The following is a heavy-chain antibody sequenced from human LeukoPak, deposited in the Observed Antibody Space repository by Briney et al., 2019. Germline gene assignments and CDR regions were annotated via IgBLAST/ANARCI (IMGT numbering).Heavy chain of an antibody. CDR1: GFTFSSHG. CDR3: ARVRGPTVLTLYFDY. CDR2: ISPSSDTM. V-gene: IGHV3-48*02. J-gene: IGHJ4*01. D-gene: IGHD4/OR15-4a*01. Sequence: GGSLRLSCAASGFTFSSHGMVWVRQAQGKGLEWVSYISPSSDTMYYANSVKGRFTISRDNAKNSLYLQVSSLGDEDTAVYYCARVRGPTVLTLYFDYWGQRTALTVSS.